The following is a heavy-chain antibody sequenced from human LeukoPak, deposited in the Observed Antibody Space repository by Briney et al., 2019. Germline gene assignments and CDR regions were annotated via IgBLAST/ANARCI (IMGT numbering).Heavy chain of an antibody. CDR1: GFTVSSNY. CDR2: IYSGGST. CDR3: ARGTSGSSGYYQRYYYYYYMDV. D-gene: IGHD3-22*01. V-gene: IGHV3-53*01. Sequence: GGSLRLSCAASGFTVSSNYMGWVRQAPGKGLEWVSVIYSGGSTYYADSVKGRFTISRDNSKNTLYLQMNSLRAEDTAVYYCARGTSGSSGYYQRYYYYYYMDVWGKGTTVTISS. J-gene: IGHJ6*03.